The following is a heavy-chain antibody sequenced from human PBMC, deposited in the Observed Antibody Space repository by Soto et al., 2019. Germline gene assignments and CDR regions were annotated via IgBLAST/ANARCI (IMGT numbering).Heavy chain of an antibody. CDR2: INPRGGST. CDR3: ARHLRSYGMDV. D-gene: IGHD3-10*01. J-gene: IGHJ6*02. Sequence: DSVKASCKASGYTFTSYYMHRVRQAPGQGLEWMGIINPRGGSTSYAQKFQGRVTMTRHTSPSTVCRDLSSLRSKDTAVFYSARHLRSYGMDVWG. CDR1: GYTFTSYY. V-gene: IGHV1-46*01.